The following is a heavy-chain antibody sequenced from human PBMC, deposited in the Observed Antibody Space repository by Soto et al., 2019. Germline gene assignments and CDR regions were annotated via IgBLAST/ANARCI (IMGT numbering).Heavy chain of an antibody. J-gene: IGHJ6*03. D-gene: IGHD6-13*01. CDR3: ARDNRAAAHSTLGYYYMDV. CDR1: GYTFTSYY. Sequence: QVQLVQSGAEVKKPGASVKVSCKASGYTFTSYYMHWVRQAPGQGLEWMGIINPSGGSTSYAQKFQGRVTMTRGTSTSTVYMELSSLRSEDTAVYYCARDNRAAAHSTLGYYYMDVWGKGTTVTVSS. V-gene: IGHV1-46*03. CDR2: INPSGGST.